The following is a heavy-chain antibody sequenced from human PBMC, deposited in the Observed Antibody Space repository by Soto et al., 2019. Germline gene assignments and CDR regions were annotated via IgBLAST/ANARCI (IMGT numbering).Heavy chain of an antibody. CDR1: GFTFSSYG. Sequence: GGSLRLSCAASGFTFSSYGMHWVRQAPGKGLEWVAVIWYDGSNKYYADSVKGRFTISRDNSKNTLYLQMSSLRAEDTAVYYCARAADSSGYFAFDIWGQGTMVTVSS. CDR3: ARAADSSGYFAFDI. J-gene: IGHJ3*02. V-gene: IGHV3-33*01. D-gene: IGHD3-22*01. CDR2: IWYDGSNK.